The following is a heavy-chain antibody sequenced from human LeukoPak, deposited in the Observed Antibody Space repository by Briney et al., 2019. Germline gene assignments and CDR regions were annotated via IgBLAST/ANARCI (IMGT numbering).Heavy chain of an antibody. CDR1: GYSISSGYY. CDR3: ARDDAYSSSWYFDY. CDR2: IYHSGST. J-gene: IGHJ4*02. V-gene: IGHV4-38-2*02. Sequence: SETLSLTCTVSGYSISSGYYWGWIRQPPGKGLEWIGSIYHSGSTYYNPSLKSRVTISVDTSKNQFSLRLSSVTAADTAVYYCARDDAYSSSWYFDYWGQGTLVTVSS. D-gene: IGHD6-13*01.